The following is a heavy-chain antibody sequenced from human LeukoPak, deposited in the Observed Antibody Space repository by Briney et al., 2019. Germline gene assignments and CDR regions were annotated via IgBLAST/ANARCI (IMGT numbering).Heavy chain of an antibody. CDR1: GLIFSSYW. Sequence: GGSLRLSCEASGLIFSSYWMSWVRQAPGKGLEWVANIKKDGSEMYYVDSVKGRFTISRDNAKNSLYLQMNSLRADDTAVYHCARGHRTSQWLAPFDYWGQGTLVTVSS. D-gene: IGHD6-19*01. CDR3: ARGHRTSQWLAPFDY. J-gene: IGHJ4*02. CDR2: IKKDGSEM. V-gene: IGHV3-7*01.